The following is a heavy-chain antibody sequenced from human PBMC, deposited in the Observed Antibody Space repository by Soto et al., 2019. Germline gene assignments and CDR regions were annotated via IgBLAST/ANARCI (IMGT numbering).Heavy chain of an antibody. CDR1: GFTFTSSA. CDR2: IVVGSGNT. J-gene: IGHJ6*02. V-gene: IGHV1-58*01. Sequence: GASVKVSCKASGFTFTSSAVQWVRQARGQRLEWIGWIVVGSGNTNYAQKFQERVTITRDMSTSTAYMELSSLRSEDTAVYYCAAADSSSWYLNYYYGMDVWGQGTTVTVSS. CDR3: AAADSSSWYLNYYYGMDV. D-gene: IGHD6-13*01.